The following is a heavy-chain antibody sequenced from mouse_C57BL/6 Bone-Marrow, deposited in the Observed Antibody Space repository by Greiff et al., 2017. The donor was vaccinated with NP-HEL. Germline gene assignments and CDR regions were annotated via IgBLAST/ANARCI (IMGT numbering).Heavy chain of an antibody. Sequence: VQLQQSGPGLVKPSQSLSLTCSVTGYSITSGYYWNWIRQFPGNKLEWMGYISYDGSNNYNPSLKNRISITRDTSKNQFFLKLNSVTTEDTATYYCARVGGYYDDYWGQGTTLTVSS. V-gene: IGHV3-6*01. CDR2: ISYDGSN. D-gene: IGHD2-4*01. CDR3: ARVGGYYDDY. CDR1: GYSITSGYY. J-gene: IGHJ2*01.